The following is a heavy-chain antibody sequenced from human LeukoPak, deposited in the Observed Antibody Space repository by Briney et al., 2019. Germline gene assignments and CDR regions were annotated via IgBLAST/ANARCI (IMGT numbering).Heavy chain of an antibody. CDR3: ARESYYGSGSYLGPNWFDP. J-gene: IGHJ5*02. Sequence: SQTLSLTCTVSGGSISSSSYYWGWIRQPPGKGLEWIGSIYYSGSTYYNPSLKSRVTISVDTSKNQFSLKLSSVTAADTAVYYCARESYYGSGSYLGPNWFDPWGQGTLVTVSS. D-gene: IGHD3-10*01. V-gene: IGHV4-39*07. CDR2: IYYSGST. CDR1: GGSISSSSYY.